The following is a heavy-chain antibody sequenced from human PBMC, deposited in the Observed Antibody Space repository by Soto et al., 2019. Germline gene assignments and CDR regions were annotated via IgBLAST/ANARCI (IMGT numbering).Heavy chain of an antibody. CDR3: ASSITTRYYYYYMDV. J-gene: IGHJ6*03. Sequence: EVQLVESGGGLVQPGGSLRLSCAASGFTFSSYSMNWVRQAPGKGLEWVSYISSSSSTIYYADSVKGRFTISRDNAKNSLYLQMHSLRAEDTAVYYCASSITTRYYYYYMDVWGKGTTVTVSS. CDR1: GFTFSSYS. V-gene: IGHV3-48*01. CDR2: ISSSSSTI. D-gene: IGHD3-3*01.